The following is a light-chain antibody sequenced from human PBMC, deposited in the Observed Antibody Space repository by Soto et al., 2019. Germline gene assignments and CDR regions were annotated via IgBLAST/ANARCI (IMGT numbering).Light chain of an antibody. Sequence: QSALTQPPSASGTPGQRVTISCSGRRSNIGSNYVYWYQQLPGTAPKLLIYRNNQRPSGVPDRFSGSKSGTSASLAISGLRSEDEADYYCAAWDDSLSGFYVFGTGTKVTVL. CDR1: RSNIGSNY. J-gene: IGLJ1*01. CDR3: AAWDDSLSGFYV. V-gene: IGLV1-47*01. CDR2: RNN.